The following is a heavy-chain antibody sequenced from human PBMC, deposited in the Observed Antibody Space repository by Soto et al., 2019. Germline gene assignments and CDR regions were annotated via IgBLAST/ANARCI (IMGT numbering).Heavy chain of an antibody. V-gene: IGHV3-23*01. D-gene: IGHD3-22*01. CDR2: ISGGGNPT. CDR3: AKDITYDSSAYDS. Sequence: EVQLLESGGGLVQPGGSLRLSCAASGFTFSRFGMSWVRQAPGKGLEWVSGISGGGNPTYYSDSVKGRFTISRDSDKNTLYLQMNSVRTEHTAVYYCAKDITYDSSAYDSWGQGTLVTVSP. CDR1: GFTFSRFG. J-gene: IGHJ4*02.